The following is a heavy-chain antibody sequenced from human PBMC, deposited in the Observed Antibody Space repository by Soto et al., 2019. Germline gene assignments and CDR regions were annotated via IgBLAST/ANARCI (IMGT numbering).Heavy chain of an antibody. J-gene: IGHJ6*02. CDR1: GFTFSSYA. V-gene: IGHV3-30-3*01. Sequence: GGSLRLSCAASGFTFSSYAMHWVRQAPGKGLEWVAVISYDGSNKYYADSVKGRFTISRDNSKNTLYLQMNSLRAEDTAVYYCARTLVATISPDQVEFYYYYGMDVWGQGTTVTVSS. CDR2: ISYDGSNK. D-gene: IGHD5-12*01. CDR3: ARTLVATISPDQVEFYYYYGMDV.